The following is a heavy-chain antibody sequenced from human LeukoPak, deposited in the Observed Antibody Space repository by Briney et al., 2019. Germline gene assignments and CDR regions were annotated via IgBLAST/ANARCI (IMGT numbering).Heavy chain of an antibody. CDR2: IHYSGST. Sequence: SETLSLTCTVSGGSISSSSYYWGWIRQPPGKGLEWIGTIHYSGSTYYNPSLKSRVTILVDPSKNQFSLKLSSVTAADTAVYYCARHEVRGARSFDYWGQGTLVTVSS. CDR3: ARHEVRGARSFDY. V-gene: IGHV4-39*01. CDR1: GGSISSSSYY. D-gene: IGHD3-10*01. J-gene: IGHJ4*02.